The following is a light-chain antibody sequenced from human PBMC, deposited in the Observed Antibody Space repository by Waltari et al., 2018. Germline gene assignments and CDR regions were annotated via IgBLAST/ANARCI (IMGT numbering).Light chain of an antibody. CDR3: QQRYKWPLT. J-gene: IGKJ4*01. CDR1: QSVSTY. CDR2: DSS. Sequence: EIVLTQSPATLSLSQGDRATLSCRASQSVSTYLAWYQQRPGQPPRLLIYDSSSRATGIPARFSGSGSETDFTLTISSLEPEDFAVYYCQQRYKWPLTFGGGSKVEI. V-gene: IGKV3-11*01.